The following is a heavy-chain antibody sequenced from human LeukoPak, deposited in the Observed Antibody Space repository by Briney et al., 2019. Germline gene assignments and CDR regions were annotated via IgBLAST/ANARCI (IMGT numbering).Heavy chain of an antibody. CDR3: ARGSIVGATFDYFDY. D-gene: IGHD1-26*01. J-gene: IGHJ4*02. V-gene: IGHV1-2*02. Sequence: ASVKVSCKASGYTFTGYYIHWVRQAPGQGLEWMGWIKLNSGGTNYAQKFQGRVTMTRDTSISTAYMELSRLRSDDTAVYYCARGSIVGATFDYFDYWGQGTLVTVSS. CDR1: GYTFTGYY. CDR2: IKLNSGGT.